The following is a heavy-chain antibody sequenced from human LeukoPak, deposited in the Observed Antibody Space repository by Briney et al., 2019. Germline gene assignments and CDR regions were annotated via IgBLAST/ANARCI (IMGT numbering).Heavy chain of an antibody. CDR1: GGSISSYY. CDR2: IYYSGST. D-gene: IGHD2-2*01. CDR3: ARHAPVLPPARAFDY. V-gene: IGHV4-59*01. J-gene: IGHJ4*02. Sequence: SETLSLTCTVSGGSISSYYWSWIRPAPGKGLECVGYIYYSGSTNYNPSLKSRVTISVDTSKNQFSLRLNSVTAADTAVYFCARHAPVLPPARAFDYWGQGTLVTVSS.